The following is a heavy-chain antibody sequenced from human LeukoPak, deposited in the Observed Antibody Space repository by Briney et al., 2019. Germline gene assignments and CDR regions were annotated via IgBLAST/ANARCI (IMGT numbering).Heavy chain of an antibody. D-gene: IGHD5-12*01. J-gene: IGHJ5*02. CDR2: ISWNSGSI. Sequence: GRSLRLSCAASGFTFDDYAMHWVRQAPGKGLEWVSGISWNSGSIGYADSVKGRFTTSRDNARNSLYLQMNNLRGEDTAIYYCARDAGNSGYGCDLWGQGTLVTVSS. CDR3: ARDAGNSGYGCDL. CDR1: GFTFDDYA. V-gene: IGHV3-9*01.